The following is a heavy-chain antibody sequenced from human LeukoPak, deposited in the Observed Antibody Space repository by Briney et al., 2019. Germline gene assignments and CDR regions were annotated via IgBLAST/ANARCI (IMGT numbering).Heavy chain of an antibody. Sequence: GGSLRLSCAASGFTFSSYSMNWVRQAPGKGLEWVSSISSSSSYIYYADSVKGRFTISRDNAKNSLYLQMNSLRAEDTAVYYCARARITRVRGVMNYYGMDVWGQGTTVTVSS. CDR2: ISSSSSYI. J-gene: IGHJ6*02. D-gene: IGHD3-10*01. CDR3: ARARITRVRGVMNYYGMDV. CDR1: GFTFSSYS. V-gene: IGHV3-21*01.